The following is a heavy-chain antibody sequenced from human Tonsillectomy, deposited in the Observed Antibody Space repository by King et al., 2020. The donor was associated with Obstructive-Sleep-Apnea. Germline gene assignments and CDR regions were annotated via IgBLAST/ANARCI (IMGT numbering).Heavy chain of an antibody. CDR3: ASGCYCSSTSCYDRGYYYYYGMDV. CDR2: IWYDGSNK. D-gene: IGHD2-2*01. Sequence: VQLVESGGGVVQPGRSLRLSCAASGFTFSSYGMHWVRQAPGKGLEWVAVIWYDGSNKYYADSVKGRFTISRDNSKNTLYLQMNSLRAEDTAVYYCASGCYCSSTSCYDRGYYYYYGMDVWGQGTTVTVSS. V-gene: IGHV3-33*01. J-gene: IGHJ6*02. CDR1: GFTFSSYG.